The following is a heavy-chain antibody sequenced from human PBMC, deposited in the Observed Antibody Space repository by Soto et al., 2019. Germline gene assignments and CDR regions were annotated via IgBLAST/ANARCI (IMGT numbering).Heavy chain of an antibody. Sequence: EVQLVESGGGFVQPGGSLRLSCAASGFTFSSYNMNWVRQAPGKGLEWVSYISTSGTTIYYTDSVKGRFTISRDNAKNSLYLLMNSLRDEDTAVYYCARYDYSNYGASDVWGQGTTVTVSS. CDR3: ARYDYSNYGASDV. CDR2: ISTSGTTI. V-gene: IGHV3-48*02. J-gene: IGHJ6*02. D-gene: IGHD4-4*01. CDR1: GFTFSSYN.